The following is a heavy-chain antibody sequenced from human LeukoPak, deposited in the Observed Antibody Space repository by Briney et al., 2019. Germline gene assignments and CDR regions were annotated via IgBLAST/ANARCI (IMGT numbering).Heavy chain of an antibody. CDR2: IYSGGST. CDR1: GFTVSSNY. Sequence: GGSLRLSCAASGFTVSSNYMSWVRQAPGKGLEWVSVIYSGGSTYYADSVKGRFTISRDNSKNTLYLQMNSLRAEDTAVYYCAIEINSSGYLVIDYWGQGTLVTVSS. D-gene: IGHD3-22*01. CDR3: AIEINSSGYLVIDY. J-gene: IGHJ4*02. V-gene: IGHV3-66*02.